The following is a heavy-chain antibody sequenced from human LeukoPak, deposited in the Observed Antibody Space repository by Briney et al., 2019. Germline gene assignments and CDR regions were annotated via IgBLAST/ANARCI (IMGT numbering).Heavy chain of an antibody. D-gene: IGHD5-18*01. CDR1: GFTFSSSG. V-gene: IGHV3-23*01. J-gene: IGHJ4*02. Sequence: PGGSLRLSCVASGFTFSSSGMSWVRQAPGKGLEWVSAISGSGGNIYYADSVKGRFTISRDNSENTLYLQIHSLRAEDTALYYCAKHYNYAYEDWGQGTLVTVSS. CDR2: ISGSGGNI. CDR3: AKHYNYAYED.